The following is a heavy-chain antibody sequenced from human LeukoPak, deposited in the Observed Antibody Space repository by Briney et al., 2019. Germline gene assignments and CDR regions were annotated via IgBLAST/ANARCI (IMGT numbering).Heavy chain of an antibody. V-gene: IGHV4-38-2*02. CDR3: ARVVASTSIDS. J-gene: IGHJ4*02. D-gene: IGHD2-15*01. CDR2: ISHSGSV. Sequence: SETLSLTCTVPGYSINSGYFSGWVRQPPGKGPEWIGSISHSGSVYYNPSLRSRVTISVDTSKNQVSLKVTSVTAADTALYYCARVVASTSIDSWGQGILVTVSS. CDR1: GYSINSGYF.